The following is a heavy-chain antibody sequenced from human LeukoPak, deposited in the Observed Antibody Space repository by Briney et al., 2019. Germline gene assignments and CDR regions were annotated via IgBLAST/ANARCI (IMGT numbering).Heavy chain of an antibody. CDR1: GGSTSDKY. Sequence: SETLSLTCTVSGGSTSDKYWSWIRQLPGKGLEWIGYIHYSGTTSYNPSLKSRVVISVDASKNQFSLKLNSVTAADTAMYYCATVPGYSYGYGYFDYWGQGTLVTVSS. V-gene: IGHV4-59*01. CDR2: IHYSGTT. J-gene: IGHJ4*02. CDR3: ATVPGYSYGYGYFDY. D-gene: IGHD5-18*01.